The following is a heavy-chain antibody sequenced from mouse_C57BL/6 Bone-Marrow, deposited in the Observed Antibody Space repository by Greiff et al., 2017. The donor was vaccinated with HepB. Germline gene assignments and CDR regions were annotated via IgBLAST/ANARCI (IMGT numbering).Heavy chain of an antibody. V-gene: IGHV5-6*01. J-gene: IGHJ2*01. CDR2: ISSGGSYT. Sequence: EVQGVESGGDLVKPGGSLKLSCAASGFTFSSYGMSWVRQTPDKRLEWVATISSGGSYTYYPDSVKGRFTISRDNAKNTLYLQMSSLKSEDTAMYYCARGSSYVSFDYWGQGTTLTVSS. D-gene: IGHD1-1*01. CDR1: GFTFSSYG. CDR3: ARGSSYVSFDY.